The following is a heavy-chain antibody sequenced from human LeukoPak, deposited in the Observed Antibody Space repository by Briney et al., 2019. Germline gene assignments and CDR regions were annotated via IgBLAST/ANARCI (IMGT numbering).Heavy chain of an antibody. CDR3: AREFVLGDYDY. J-gene: IGHJ4*02. Sequence: GGSLRLSCAASGFTFSSYNMNWVRQAPGKGLEWVSSISSSSSYIYYADSVKGRFTISRDNAKNSLYLQMNSLRAEDTAVYYCAREFVLGDYDYWGQGTLVTVSS. D-gene: IGHD2-21*01. CDR2: ISSSSSYI. CDR1: GFTFSSYN. V-gene: IGHV3-21*01.